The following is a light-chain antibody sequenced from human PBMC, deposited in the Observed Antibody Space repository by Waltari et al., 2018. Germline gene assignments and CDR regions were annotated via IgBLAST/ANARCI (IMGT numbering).Light chain of an antibody. CDR1: RSISSD. CDR2: GAS. J-gene: IGKJ2*01. Sequence: EIVMTQSPATLSVSPGERATLSCRPSRSISSDLAWYQQKPGQAPRLLIYGASTRATGIPARFSGSGSVTEFTLTISSLQSEDFAVYYCQQYNNWPPYTFGQGTKLEIK. CDR3: QQYNNWPPYT. V-gene: IGKV3-15*01.